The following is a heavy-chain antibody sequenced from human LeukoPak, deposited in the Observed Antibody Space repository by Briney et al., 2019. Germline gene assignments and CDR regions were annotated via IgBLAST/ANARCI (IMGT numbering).Heavy chain of an antibody. Sequence: GGSLRLSCAASGFTFSSYEMNWVRQAPGKGLEWVSYISSSGSTIYYADSVKGRFTISRDNAKNSLYLQMNSLRAEDTAVYYCAKDPQSGQWLAYFDYWGQGTLVTVSS. J-gene: IGHJ4*02. D-gene: IGHD6-19*01. V-gene: IGHV3-48*03. CDR2: ISSSGSTI. CDR3: AKDPQSGQWLAYFDY. CDR1: GFTFSSYE.